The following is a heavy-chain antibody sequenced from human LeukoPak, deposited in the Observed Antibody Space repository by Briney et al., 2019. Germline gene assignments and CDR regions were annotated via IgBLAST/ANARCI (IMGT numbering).Heavy chain of an antibody. CDR1: GYTFAGYY. V-gene: IGHV1-69*06. CDR3: ARELGGYSREWYFDL. Sequence: GASVKVSCKASGYTFAGYYMHWVRQAPGQGLEWMGGIIPIFGTANYAQKFQGRVTITADKSTSTAYMELSSLRSEDTAVYYCARELGGYSREWYFDLWGRGTLVTVSS. D-gene: IGHD5-18*01. CDR2: IIPIFGTA. J-gene: IGHJ2*01.